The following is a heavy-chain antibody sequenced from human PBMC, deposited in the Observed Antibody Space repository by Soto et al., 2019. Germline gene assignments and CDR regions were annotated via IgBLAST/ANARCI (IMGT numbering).Heavy chain of an antibody. D-gene: IGHD3-10*01. CDR2: ISGSGGST. Sequence: PGGSLSLSCAASGFTFSSYARSWVRQAPGKGLEWVSAISGSGGSTYYADSVKGRFTISRDNSKNTLYLQMNSLRAEDTAVYYCAKDLAFNYYDSSGGYWGQGTLVTVYS. CDR1: GFTFSSYA. J-gene: IGHJ4*02. V-gene: IGHV3-23*01. CDR3: AKDLAFNYYDSSGGY.